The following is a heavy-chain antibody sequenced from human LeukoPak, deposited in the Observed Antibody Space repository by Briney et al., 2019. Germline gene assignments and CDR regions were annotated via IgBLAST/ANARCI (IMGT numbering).Heavy chain of an antibody. CDR2: IIPIFGTA. D-gene: IGHD3-16*02. V-gene: IGHV1-69*05. CDR1: GGTFSSYA. Sequence: SVKVSCKASGGTFSSYAISWVRQAPGQGLEWRGGIIPIFGTANYAQKFQGRVTITTDESTSTAYMELSSLRSEDTAVYYCARSQQRSRWLYPYYFDYWGQGTLVTVSS. J-gene: IGHJ4*02. CDR3: ARSQQRSRWLYPYYFDY.